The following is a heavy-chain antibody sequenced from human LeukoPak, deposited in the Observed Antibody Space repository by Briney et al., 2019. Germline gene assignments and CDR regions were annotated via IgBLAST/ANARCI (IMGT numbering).Heavy chain of an antibody. CDR3: VREGSWTGFFDY. CDR1: GFTFDDYA. V-gene: IGHV3-9*01. J-gene: IGHJ4*02. D-gene: IGHD6-13*01. Sequence: PGRSLRLSCAASGFTFDDYAMHWVRQAPGKGLEWVSGISWNSGSIGYADSVKGRFTISRDNAKNSLYLQMNSLRAEDTGVYYCVREGSWTGFFDYWGQGTLVTVSS. CDR2: ISWNSGSI.